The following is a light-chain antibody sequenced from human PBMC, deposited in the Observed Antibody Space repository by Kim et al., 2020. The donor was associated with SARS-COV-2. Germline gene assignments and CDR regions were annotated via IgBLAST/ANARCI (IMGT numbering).Light chain of an antibody. V-gene: IGLV2-14*04. CDR2: DLS. CDR1: SSDIGGYDY. CDR3: TSYTSSGTYV. J-gene: IGLJ1*01. Sequence: QSITISCTGTSSDIGGYDYVCWYQQHPDKAPKVVIYDLSQRPSGVSNRFSGSKSGNTASLTITGLQAEDDADYYCTSYTSSGTYVFGTGTKVTVL.